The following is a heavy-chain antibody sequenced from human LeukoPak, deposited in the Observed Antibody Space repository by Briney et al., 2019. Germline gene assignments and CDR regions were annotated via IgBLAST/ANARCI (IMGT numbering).Heavy chain of an antibody. D-gene: IGHD2-2*01. CDR3: APGYCSSTSCLHYYEY. V-gene: IGHV3-48*04. CDR2: ISSSSKTI. Sequence: GGSLRLSCAASGFSFSTYSMNWVRQAPGKELEWVSYISSSSKTIYDADSVKGRFTISRDNAKNSLYLQMNSLRAEDTAVYYCAPGYCSSTSCLHYYEYWGQGTLVTVSS. J-gene: IGHJ4*02. CDR1: GFSFSTYS.